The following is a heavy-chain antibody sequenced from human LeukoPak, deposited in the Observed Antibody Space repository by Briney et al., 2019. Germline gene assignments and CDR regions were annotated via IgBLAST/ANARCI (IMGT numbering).Heavy chain of an antibody. CDR3: AKQYDSSGYLFDY. D-gene: IGHD3-22*01. CDR2: ISGSGGST. Sequence: PGGSLRLSCTASGFTFSSYAMSWVRQAPGKGLEWVSAISGSGGSTYYADSVKGRFTISRDNSKNTLYLQMNSLRAEDTAVYYCAKQYDSSGYLFDYWGQGTLVTVSS. J-gene: IGHJ4*02. CDR1: GFTFSSYA. V-gene: IGHV3-23*01.